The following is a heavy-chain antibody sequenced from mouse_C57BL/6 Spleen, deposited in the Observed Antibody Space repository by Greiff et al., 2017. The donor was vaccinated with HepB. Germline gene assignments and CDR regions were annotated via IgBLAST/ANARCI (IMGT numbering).Heavy chain of an antibody. Sequence: VQLQQPGAELVRPGSSVKLSCKASGYTFTSYWMHWVKQRPIQGLEWIGNIDPSDSETHYNQKFKDKATLTVDKSSSTAYMQLSSLTSEDSAVCYWVRSGCYVDVWGKGTTLTVSS. J-gene: IGHJ1*03. CDR3: VRSGCYVDV. CDR2: IDPSDSET. CDR1: GYTFTSYW. D-gene: IGHD4-1*01. V-gene: IGHV1-52*01.